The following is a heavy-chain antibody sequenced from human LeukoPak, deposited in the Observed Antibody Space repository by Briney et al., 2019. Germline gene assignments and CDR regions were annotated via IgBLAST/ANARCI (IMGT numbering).Heavy chain of an antibody. CDR3: ARGQGTVVFYY. CDR2: IYVAGTT. D-gene: IGHD4-23*01. CDR1: GFSVSSNY. J-gene: IGHJ4*02. Sequence: GGSLRLSCAASGFSVSSNYMSWVRQAPGKGLEWVAVIYVAGTTYYADSVKDRFTISRDNSNNTLDLQMNNLRAEDTAVYYCARGQGTVVFYYWGQGALVTVSS. V-gene: IGHV3-66*01.